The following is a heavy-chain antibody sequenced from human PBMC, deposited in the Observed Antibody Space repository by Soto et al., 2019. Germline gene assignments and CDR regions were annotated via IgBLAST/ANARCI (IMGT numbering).Heavy chain of an antibody. CDR3: SRERGAVASTADAFDI. D-gene: IGHD6-19*01. Sequence: QVQLQESGPGLMKPSETLSLTCNVSGGAITGYYWNWIRQPPGKGLEWIGYVYFSGSTKYNPSLKSRVTISVDMSKNQFSLRLTSVTSADTAVYYCSRERGAVASTADAFDIWGQGTMVTVSS. CDR1: GGAITGYY. CDR2: VYFSGST. J-gene: IGHJ3*02. V-gene: IGHV4-59*01.